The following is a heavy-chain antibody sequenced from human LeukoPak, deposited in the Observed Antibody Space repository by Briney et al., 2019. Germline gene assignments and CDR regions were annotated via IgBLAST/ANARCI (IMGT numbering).Heavy chain of an antibody. V-gene: IGHV5-51*01. CDR1: GYSFTSYW. CDR3: ARTGYSSGWYGGFDN. Sequence: KLGESLKISCKGSGYSFTSYWIGWVRQMPGKGLEWMGIIYPDDSDTRYSPSFQGQVTISADKSISTAYLQWSSLKASDTAMYYCARTGYSSGWYGGFDNWGQGTLVTVSS. J-gene: IGHJ4*02. CDR2: IYPDDSDT. D-gene: IGHD6-19*01.